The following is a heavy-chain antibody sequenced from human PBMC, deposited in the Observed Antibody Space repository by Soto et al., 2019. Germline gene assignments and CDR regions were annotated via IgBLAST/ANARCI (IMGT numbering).Heavy chain of an antibody. CDR1: GFTFSSYS. J-gene: IGHJ3*02. V-gene: IGHV3-48*02. D-gene: IGHD6-19*01. CDR3: AKTANGWFSAFDI. CDR2: ISSSSSTI. Sequence: GGSLRLSCAASGFTFSSYSMNWVPQAPGKGLEWVSYISSSSSTIYYADSVKGRFTISRDNAKNSLYLQMNSLRDEDTAVYYCAKTANGWFSAFDIWGQGTMVTVSS.